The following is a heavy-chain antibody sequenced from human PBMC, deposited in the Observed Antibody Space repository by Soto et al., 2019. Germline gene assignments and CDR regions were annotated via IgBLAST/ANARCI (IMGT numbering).Heavy chain of an antibody. V-gene: IGHV1-69*06. Sequence: QVQLVQSGAVVKKPGSSVEVSCKASGGTFNGYGISWGRQAPGQGLEWMGGTVPVVDTSKYAPRFQGRVTITADKSTSTAYMELSSVRSEDTAIYFCARGVSNSGAYYTGPSAYDLWGQGTLVIVSS. CDR3: ARGVSNSGAYYTGPSAYDL. D-gene: IGHD3-10*01. CDR1: GGTFNGYG. J-gene: IGHJ3*01. CDR2: TVPVVDTS.